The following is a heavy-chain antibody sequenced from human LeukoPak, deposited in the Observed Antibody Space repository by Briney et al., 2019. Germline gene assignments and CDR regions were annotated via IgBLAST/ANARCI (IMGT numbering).Heavy chain of an antibody. Sequence: ASVKVSCKVSGYTLTELSMHWVRQAPGKGLEWMGCFDPEDGETIYAQNFQGRVTMTEDTSTDTAYMDLSSLRSEDTALYYCATSKTHWGSYRFDAFDIWGQGTMVTVSS. CDR2: FDPEDGET. CDR3: ATSKTHWGSYRFDAFDI. J-gene: IGHJ3*02. CDR1: GYTLTELS. V-gene: IGHV1-24*01. D-gene: IGHD3-16*02.